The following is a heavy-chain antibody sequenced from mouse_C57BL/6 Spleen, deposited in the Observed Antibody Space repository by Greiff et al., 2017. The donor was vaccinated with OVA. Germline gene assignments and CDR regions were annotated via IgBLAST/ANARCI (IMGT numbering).Heavy chain of an antibody. CDR3: TREPPYRDYFDY. CDR2: LYPGNSDT. CDR1: GYTFTSYW. Sequence: VQLQQSGTVLVRPGASVKMSCKTSGYTFTSYWMHWVKQRPGQGLEWIGALYPGNSDTSYNQKFKGKAKLTAATSASTTYMELSSLTNEDSAVYYCTREPPYRDYFDYWGQGTTLTVSS. J-gene: IGHJ2*01. V-gene: IGHV1-5*01.